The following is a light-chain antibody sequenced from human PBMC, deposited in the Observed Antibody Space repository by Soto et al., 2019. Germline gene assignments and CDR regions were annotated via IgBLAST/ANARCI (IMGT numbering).Light chain of an antibody. J-gene: IGKJ5*01. CDR2: AAF. CDR1: QDISNY. Sequence: DIQMTRSPSSLSASVGDRVTITCRVSQDISNYLAWYQQKPGKVPKLLIYAAFTLQLGVPSRFSGSGSGTDFTLTISRLEPEDFAVYYCQQYGSSPPITFGQGTRLEIK. V-gene: IGKV1-27*01. CDR3: QQYGSSPPIT.